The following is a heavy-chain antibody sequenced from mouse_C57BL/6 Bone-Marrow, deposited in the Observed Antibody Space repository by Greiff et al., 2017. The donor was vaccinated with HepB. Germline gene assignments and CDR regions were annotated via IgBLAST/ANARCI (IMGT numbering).Heavy chain of an antibody. CDR1: GFTFSSYG. V-gene: IGHV5-6*01. J-gene: IGHJ4*01. CDR2: ISSGGSYT. Sequence: DVQLQESGGDLVKPGGSLKLSCAASGFTFSSYGMSWVRQTPDKRLEWVATISSGGSYTYYPDSVKGRFTISRDNAKNTLYLQMSSLKSEDTAMYYCARRGIPYYYAMDYWGQGTSVTVSS. CDR3: ARRGIPYYYAMDY.